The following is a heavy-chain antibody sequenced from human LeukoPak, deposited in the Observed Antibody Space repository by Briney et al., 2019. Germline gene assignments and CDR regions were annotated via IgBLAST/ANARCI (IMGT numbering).Heavy chain of an antibody. V-gene: IGHV3-30*04. J-gene: IGHJ4*02. CDR2: ISYDGSNK. CDR3: AKDIQLTY. Sequence: PGGSLRLSCAASGFTFSSYAMHWVRQAPGKGLEWVAVISYDGSNKYYADSVKGRFTISRDDSKNTLCLQMNSLRAEDTAVYYCAKDIQLTYWGQGALVTVSS. D-gene: IGHD2-15*01. CDR1: GFTFSSYA.